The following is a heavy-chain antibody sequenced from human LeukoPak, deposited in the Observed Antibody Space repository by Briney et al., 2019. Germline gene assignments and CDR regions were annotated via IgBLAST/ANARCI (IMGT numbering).Heavy chain of an antibody. CDR3: ARAGPGGDYESWGDAFDI. V-gene: IGHV4-38-2*02. J-gene: IGHJ3*02. Sequence: PSETLSLTCTVSGYSISSGYYWGWIRQPPGKGLEWIGSIYHSGSTYYNPSLKSRVTISVDTSKNQFSLKLSSVTAADTAVYYCARAGPGGDYESWGDAFDIWGQGTMVTVSS. CDR2: IYHSGST. D-gene: IGHD4-17*01. CDR1: GYSISSGYY.